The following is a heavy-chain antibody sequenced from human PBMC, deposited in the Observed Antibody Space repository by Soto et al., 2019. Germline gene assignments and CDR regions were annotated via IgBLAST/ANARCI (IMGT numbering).Heavy chain of an antibody. D-gene: IGHD3-22*01. CDR3: ARTSHDSSGYYRPRYHFDY. CDR2: IYYSERTSYNSGST. V-gene: IGHV4-39*01. CDR1: GDSMTSSSYY. J-gene: IGHJ4*02. Sequence: PSETLCLTCPVSGDSMTSSSYYSGWIRQPPGKGLEWIGSIYYSERTSYNSGSTYYSPSLKSRVTISGDTSKSQFSLKLSSVTAADTAVYYCARTSHDSSGYYRPRYHFDYLGQGTLVTVSS.